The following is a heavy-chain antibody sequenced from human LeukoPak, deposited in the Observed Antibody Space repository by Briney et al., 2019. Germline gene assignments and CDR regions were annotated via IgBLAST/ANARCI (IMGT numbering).Heavy chain of an antibody. CDR3: ARDHGDIVVVVAATNPGLIDY. CDR2: IRYDGSNK. CDR1: GFTFSTYG. Sequence: GGSLRLSCAASGFTFSTYGMHWVRQAPGKGLEWVTFIRYDGSNKYYADSVKGRFTISRDNSKDALYLQMNSLRAEDTAVYYCARDHGDIVVVVAATNPGLIDYWGQGTLVTVSS. J-gene: IGHJ4*02. V-gene: IGHV3-30*02. D-gene: IGHD2-15*01.